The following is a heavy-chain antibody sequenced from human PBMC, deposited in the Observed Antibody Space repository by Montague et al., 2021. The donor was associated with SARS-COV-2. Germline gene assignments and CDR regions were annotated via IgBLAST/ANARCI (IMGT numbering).Heavy chain of an antibody. CDR3: AKDFDYYDSSGYFDY. V-gene: IGHV3-9*01. D-gene: IGHD3-22*01. CDR2: ITWDSGTL. J-gene: IGHJ4*02. CDR1: GFTFGDHA. Sequence: SRRLFCAASGFTFGDHAMHWVRQAPGKGPEWISGITWDSGTLGYADSVKGRFTISRDNAKNSLYLQMNSLRVEDTALYYCAKDFDYYDSSGYFDYWGQGTLVTVSS.